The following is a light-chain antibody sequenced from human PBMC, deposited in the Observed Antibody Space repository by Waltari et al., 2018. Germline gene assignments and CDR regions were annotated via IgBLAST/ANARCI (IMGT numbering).Light chain of an antibody. J-gene: IGKJ2*01. Sequence: DIVMTQSPDSLAVSLGERATINCKSSQSVFYSSKNKNYFAWDQKKPRQAPKLLIYRASTREVGVPDRFSGSGSGTDFPLTISSLQAEDVAVYYCQQYYGNPRTFGQGTKLEIK. CDR1: QSVFYSSKNKNY. V-gene: IGKV4-1*01. CDR3: QQYYGNPRT. CDR2: RAS.